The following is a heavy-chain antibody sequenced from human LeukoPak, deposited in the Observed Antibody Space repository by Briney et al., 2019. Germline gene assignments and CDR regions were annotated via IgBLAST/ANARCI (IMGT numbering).Heavy chain of an antibody. CDR3: GRERLAAAPLDY. J-gene: IGHJ4*02. V-gene: IGHV4-39*07. Sequence: PSETLSLTCTVSGGSISSSSDYWGWLRQPPGKGLEWIGEINHSGSTNYNPSLKSRVTISVDTSKNQFSLKLSSVTAAATAVYYCGRERLAAAPLDYWGQGTLVTVSS. D-gene: IGHD6-13*01. CDR2: INHSGST. CDR1: GGSISSSSDY.